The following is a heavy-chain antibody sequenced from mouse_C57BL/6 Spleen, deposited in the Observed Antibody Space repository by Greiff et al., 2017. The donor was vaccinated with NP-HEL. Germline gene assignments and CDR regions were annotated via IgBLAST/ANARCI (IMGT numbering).Heavy chain of an antibody. CDR1: GYAFGSSW. J-gene: IGHJ2*01. CDR3: ARMDYGSSYLFDY. CDR2: IYPGDGAT. Sequence: VKLQESGPELVKPGASVKISCKASGYAFGSSWMNWVKQRPGKGLEWIGRIYPGDGATNYNGQFKGKATLTADKSSRTAYMQLSSLTSEDSAVYFCARMDYGSSYLFDYWGQGTTRTVSS. D-gene: IGHD1-1*01. V-gene: IGHV1-82*01.